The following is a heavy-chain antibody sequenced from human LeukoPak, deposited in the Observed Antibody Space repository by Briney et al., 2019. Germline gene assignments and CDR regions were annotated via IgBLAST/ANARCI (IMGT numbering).Heavy chain of an antibody. J-gene: IGHJ4*02. V-gene: IGHV1-2*02. Sequence: ASVKVSCKSSGYTFTSNALGWVRQAPGQGLEWMGWINPNSGGTNYAQKFQGRVTMTRDTSISTAYMELSRLRSHDTAVYYCARHKELERLFDYWGQGTLVTVSS. CDR1: GYTFTSNA. CDR3: ARHKELERLFDY. D-gene: IGHD1-1*01. CDR2: INPNSGGT.